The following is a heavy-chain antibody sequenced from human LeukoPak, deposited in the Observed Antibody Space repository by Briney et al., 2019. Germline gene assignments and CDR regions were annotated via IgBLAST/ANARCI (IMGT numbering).Heavy chain of an antibody. V-gene: IGHV1-69*04. CDR3: ARDDDSSGYFYGMDV. J-gene: IGHJ6*02. Sequence: ASVEVSCNASGCTLSSYAISWVRQAPGQGLEWMGRLIPILGIANYAQKFQGRVTITADKSTSTAFMELSSLRSEDTAVYYCARDDDSSGYFYGMDVWGQGTTVTVSS. D-gene: IGHD3-22*01. CDR1: GCTLSSYA. CDR2: LIPILGIA.